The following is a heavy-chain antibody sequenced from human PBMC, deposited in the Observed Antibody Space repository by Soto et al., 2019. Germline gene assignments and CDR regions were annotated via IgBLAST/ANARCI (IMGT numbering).Heavy chain of an antibody. D-gene: IGHD6-19*01. J-gene: IGHJ4*02. CDR2: ISAYNGNT. Sequence: QVQLVQSGPEVKKPGASVKVSCKASGDTFSSLGFSWVRQAPGQGLEWMGWISAYNGNTNYAQNLQGRVTMTTDTFTRTVNMELRSLRSDDTAVYFFGSSTSRWHGGGYFDFWGQGTLVTVSS. V-gene: IGHV1-18*01. CDR3: GSSTSRWHGGGYFDF. CDR1: GDTFSSLG.